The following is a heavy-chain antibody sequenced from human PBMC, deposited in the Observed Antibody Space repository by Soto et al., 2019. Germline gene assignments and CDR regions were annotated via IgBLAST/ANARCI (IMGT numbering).Heavy chain of an antibody. Sequence: SETLSLTCTVSGGSIITGGYNWSWIRQHPGKGLEWIGCIYYSGSTYSNPSLKSRITMSVDTSKNQFSLKLSSVTAADTAVYYCASQMGVTGTYEHYYGMDVWGQGTTVTVSS. V-gene: IGHV4-31*03. J-gene: IGHJ6*02. D-gene: IGHD1-7*01. CDR1: GGSIITGGYN. CDR3: ASQMGVTGTYEHYYGMDV. CDR2: IYYSGST.